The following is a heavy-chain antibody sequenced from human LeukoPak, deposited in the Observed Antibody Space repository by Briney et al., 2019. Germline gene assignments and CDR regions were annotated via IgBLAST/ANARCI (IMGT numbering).Heavy chain of an antibody. J-gene: IGHJ4*02. D-gene: IGHD6-19*01. CDR2: IYPGDSDT. CDR1: GSSFTSYW. CDR3: AYSMGWYTFDY. Sequence: KRGASLEISCQGSGSSFTSYWIGWVRQLPGKGLEWMGIIYPGDSDTRYRPSCQGQFTISANKSISTAYLQWSRLKASDTAMYSCAYSMGWYTFDYWGQGTLVTVSS. V-gene: IGHV5-51*01.